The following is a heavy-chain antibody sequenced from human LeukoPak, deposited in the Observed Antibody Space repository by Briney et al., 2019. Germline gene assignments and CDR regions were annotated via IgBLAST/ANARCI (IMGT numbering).Heavy chain of an antibody. Sequence: GESLKISCTGSGYGFNSYWIGWVRQMPGKGLEWMGIIYPRDSDTSYSPSFQGHATFSADTTICISYLMSSILTAADTAQYYRARCSDRAYNYGFDYWGQGTLVTVSS. CDR3: ARCSDRAYNYGFDY. J-gene: IGHJ4*02. D-gene: IGHD5-18*01. V-gene: IGHV5-51*01. CDR1: GYGFNSYW. CDR2: IYPRDSDT.